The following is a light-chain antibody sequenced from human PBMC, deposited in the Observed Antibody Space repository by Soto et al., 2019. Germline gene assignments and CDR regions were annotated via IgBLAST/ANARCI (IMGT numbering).Light chain of an antibody. CDR2: GAS. J-gene: IGKJ2*01. Sequence: PGERATLSCRASQSVSRSYLAWYQQKPGQAPRLLIYGASTTAPGIPDRFSGSGSGTDFTLTISRLEPEDFAVYYCQQYGSSPPYTFGQGTKLEIK. CDR3: QQYGSSPPYT. CDR1: QSVSRSY. V-gene: IGKV3-20*01.